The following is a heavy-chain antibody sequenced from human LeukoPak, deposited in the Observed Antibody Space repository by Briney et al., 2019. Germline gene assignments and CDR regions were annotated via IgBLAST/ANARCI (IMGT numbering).Heavy chain of an antibody. CDR2: IYYSGST. CDR1: GGSISSSSYY. D-gene: IGHD6-19*01. Sequence: PSETLSLTCTVSGGSISSSSYYWGWIRQPPGKGLEWIGSIYYSGSTYYNPSLKSRVTISVDTSKNQFSLKLSSVTAADTAVYCCARQDEAGTLDYWGQGTLVTVSS. V-gene: IGHV4-39*01. CDR3: ARQDEAGTLDY. J-gene: IGHJ4*02.